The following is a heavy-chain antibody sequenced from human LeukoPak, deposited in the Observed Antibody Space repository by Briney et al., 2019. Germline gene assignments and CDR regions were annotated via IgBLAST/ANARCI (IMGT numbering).Heavy chain of an antibody. V-gene: IGHV3-21*01. J-gene: IGHJ1*01. CDR1: GFTFSSYS. Sequence: GGSLRLSYAASGFTFSSYSMNWVRQAPGKGLEWVSSISSSSSYIYYADSVKGRFTISRDNAKNSLYLQMNSLRAEDTAVYYCASHSGYDSYFQHWGQGTLVTVSS. D-gene: IGHD5-12*01. CDR2: ISSSSSYI. CDR3: ASHSGYDSYFQH.